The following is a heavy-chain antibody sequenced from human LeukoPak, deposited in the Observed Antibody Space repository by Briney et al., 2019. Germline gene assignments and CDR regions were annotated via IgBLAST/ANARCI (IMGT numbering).Heavy chain of an antibody. V-gene: IGHV4-38-2*01. CDR2: MYHRGST. D-gene: IGHD3-10*01. J-gene: IGHJ3*02. CDR3: ARGADYYGSGSYYNNAFDI. CDR1: GYSISSGYY. Sequence: PSETLSLTCAVSGYSISSGYYWGWIRQPPGKGLEWIGSMYHRGSTNYNPSLKSRVTISVDTSKNQFSLKLSSVTAADTAVYYCARGADYYGSGSYYNNAFDIWGQGTMVTVSS.